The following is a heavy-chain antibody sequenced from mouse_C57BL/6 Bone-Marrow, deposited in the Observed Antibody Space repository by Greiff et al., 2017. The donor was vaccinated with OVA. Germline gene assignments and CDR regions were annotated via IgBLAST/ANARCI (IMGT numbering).Heavy chain of an antibody. CDR3: TTGNWDDY. CDR2: IDPENGDT. Sequence: VHVKQSGAELVRPGASVKLSCTASGFNIKDDYMHWVKQRPEQGLEWIGWIDPENGDTEYASKFQGKATITADTSSNTAYLQLSSLTSEDTAVYYCTTGNWDDYWGQGTTLTVSS. D-gene: IGHD4-1*01. CDR1: GFNIKDDY. V-gene: IGHV14-4*01. J-gene: IGHJ2*01.